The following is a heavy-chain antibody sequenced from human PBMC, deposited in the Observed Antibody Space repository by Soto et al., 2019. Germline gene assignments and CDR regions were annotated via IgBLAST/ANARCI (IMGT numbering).Heavy chain of an antibody. D-gene: IGHD2-21*01. CDR3: TKHWGGPPYYSGMHV. J-gene: IGHJ6*02. CDR2: ITGNSGST. CDR1: GFIIRNYA. V-gene: IGHV3-23*01. Sequence: PGGSLRLSCAASGFIIRNYAMSWVRLAPGKGLEWVSAITGNSGSTYNADSVKGRFTISRDTSQNTLYLQMNSLSAVDTAAYYCTKHWGGPPYYSGMHVWGQGTAVTVSS.